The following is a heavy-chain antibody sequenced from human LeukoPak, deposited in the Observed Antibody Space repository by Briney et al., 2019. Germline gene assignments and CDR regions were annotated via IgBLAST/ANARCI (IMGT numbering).Heavy chain of an antibody. D-gene: IGHD5-18*01. CDR1: GFTFSSYN. CDR3: ARDAGYGYDRFDY. Sequence: GGSLRLSCAASGFTFSSYNMNWVRQAPGKGLEWVSSTTSSSSYIYYADSVKGRFTISRDNAKNSLYLQMNSLRAEDTAVYYCARDAGYGYDRFDYWGQGTQVTVSS. CDR2: TTSSSSYI. V-gene: IGHV3-21*01. J-gene: IGHJ4*02.